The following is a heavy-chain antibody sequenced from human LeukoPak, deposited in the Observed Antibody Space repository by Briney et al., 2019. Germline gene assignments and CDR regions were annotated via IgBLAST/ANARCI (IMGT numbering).Heavy chain of an antibody. Sequence: GGSLRLSCAASRFTFDDYGMHWVRQAPGKGLEWVSGISWNSGSVGYADSVKGRFTISRDNSKNTLYLQMNSLRAEDTAMYYCARGGTTYGDYGYWGQGTLVTVSS. CDR3: ARGGTTYGDYGY. D-gene: IGHD4-17*01. CDR1: RFTFDDYG. CDR2: ISWNSGSV. J-gene: IGHJ4*02. V-gene: IGHV3-9*01.